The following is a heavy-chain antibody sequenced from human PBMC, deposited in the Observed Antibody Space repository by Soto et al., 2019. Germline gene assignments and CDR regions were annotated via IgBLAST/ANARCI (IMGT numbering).Heavy chain of an antibody. V-gene: IGHV3-33*01. CDR3: ARGLRVRDAFDI. CDR2: IWYGGSNK. CDR1: GFTFSSYG. Sequence: HPGGSLRLSCAASGFTFSSYGMHWVRQAPGKGLEWVAVIWYGGSNKYYADSVKGRFTISRDNSKNTLYLQMNSLRAEDTAVYYCARGLRVRDAFDIWGQGTMVTVSS. D-gene: IGHD4-17*01. J-gene: IGHJ3*02.